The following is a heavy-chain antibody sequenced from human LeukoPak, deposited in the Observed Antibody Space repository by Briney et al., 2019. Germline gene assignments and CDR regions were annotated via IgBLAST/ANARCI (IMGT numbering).Heavy chain of an antibody. CDR1: VFTFSSYA. CDR3: AKEAILTGYYE. J-gene: IGHJ4*02. CDR2: ISGSGGST. Sequence: GGSLRLSCAASVFTFSSYAMRWVRQAPGKGLEWVSAISGSGGSTYYADSVKGQFTISRDNTKNTLYLQMNSLRAEDTAVYYCAKEAILTGYYEWGQGTLVTVSS. V-gene: IGHV3-23*01. D-gene: IGHD3-9*01.